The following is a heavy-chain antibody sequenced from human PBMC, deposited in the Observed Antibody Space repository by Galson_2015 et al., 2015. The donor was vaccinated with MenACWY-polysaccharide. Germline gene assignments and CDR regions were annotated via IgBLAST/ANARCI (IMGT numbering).Heavy chain of an antibody. CDR2: ISGDGDTT. D-gene: IGHD1-20*01. CDR3: AADRYNWNYVDS. CDR1: GFTFDDYA. V-gene: IGHV3-43*02. J-gene: IGHJ4*02. Sequence: SLRLSCAASGFTFDDYAMHWVRQAPGKGLEWVSLISGDGDTTYYADSVKGRFTISGDNSKKSLYLQMNSLRTEDTALYYCAADRYNWNYVDSWGQGTLVIVSS.